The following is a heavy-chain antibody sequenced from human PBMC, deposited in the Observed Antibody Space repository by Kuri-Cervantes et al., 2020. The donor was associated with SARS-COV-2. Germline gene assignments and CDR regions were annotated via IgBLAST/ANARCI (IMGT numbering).Heavy chain of an antibody. J-gene: IGHJ6*02. D-gene: IGHD3-3*01. V-gene: IGHV3-21*01. Sequence: GGSLRLSCAASEFTFSNYAMNWVRQAPGKGLEWLSSINSAGTTIYYADSLKGRLTVSRDNGKNSLYLQMNSLRVQESAIYFCARSRKNAYDFWTGVSDSDYFYGFDVWGQGTTVTVSS. CDR3: ARSRKNAYDFWTGVSDSDYFYGFDV. CDR2: INSAGTTI. CDR1: EFTFSNYA.